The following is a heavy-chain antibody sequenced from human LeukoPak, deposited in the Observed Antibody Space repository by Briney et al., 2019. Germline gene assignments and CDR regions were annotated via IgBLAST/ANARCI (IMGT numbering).Heavy chain of an antibody. J-gene: IGHJ4*02. Sequence: ASAKVSCKASGYTFTSYAMNWVRQAPGQGLEWMGWINTNTGNPTYAQGFTGRSVFSLDTSVSTAYLQISSLKAEDTAVYYCARAGYSSGWYEFDYWGQGTLVTVSS. CDR2: INTNTGNP. D-gene: IGHD6-19*01. CDR1: GYTFTSYA. V-gene: IGHV7-4-1*02. CDR3: ARAGYSSGWYEFDY.